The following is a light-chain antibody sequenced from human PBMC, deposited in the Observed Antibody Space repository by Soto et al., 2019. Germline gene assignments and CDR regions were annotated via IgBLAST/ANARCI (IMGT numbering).Light chain of an antibody. CDR3: QQYNNVPPWT. J-gene: IGKJ1*01. CDR2: GAS. Sequence: DIIMSNSPATLSVSPGERATLSCRASQSVSSNLAWYQQKPGQAPRLLIYGASTRATGIPARFSGSGSGTEFTLTISSLQSEDFAVYYCQQYNNVPPWTFGQGTKVDIK. V-gene: IGKV3-15*01. CDR1: QSVSSN.